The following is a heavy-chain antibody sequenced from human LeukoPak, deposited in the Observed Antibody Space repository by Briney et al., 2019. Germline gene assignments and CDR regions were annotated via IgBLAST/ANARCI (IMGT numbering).Heavy chain of an antibody. CDR2: INPSGGST. CDR1: GYSFTSYN. J-gene: IGHJ4*02. Sequence: ASVKVSCKASGYSFTSYNMNWVRQAPGQGLEWMGMINPSGGSTSYTQKFQGRVTMTRDTSTSTVYMELSSLRSEDTAVYYCARDDTSGPQVYWGQGTLVTVSS. D-gene: IGHD3-22*01. V-gene: IGHV1-46*01. CDR3: ARDDTSGPQVY.